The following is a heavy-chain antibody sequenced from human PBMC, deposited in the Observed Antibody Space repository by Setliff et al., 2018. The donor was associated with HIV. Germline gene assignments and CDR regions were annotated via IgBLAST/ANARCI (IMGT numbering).Heavy chain of an antibody. Sequence: SETLSLTCAVSGYSISSGYYWGWIRQPPGKGLEWIGSIYHSGSTYYNPSLKSRVTISVDTSKNQFSLKLSSVTAADTAVYYCAREGTVGDYYDSSGYYYVGVTNWFDPWGQGTLVTSPQ. CDR3: AREGTVGDYYDSSGYYYVGVTNWFDP. CDR1: GYSISSGYY. D-gene: IGHD3-22*01. CDR2: IYHSGST. J-gene: IGHJ5*02. V-gene: IGHV4-38-2*02.